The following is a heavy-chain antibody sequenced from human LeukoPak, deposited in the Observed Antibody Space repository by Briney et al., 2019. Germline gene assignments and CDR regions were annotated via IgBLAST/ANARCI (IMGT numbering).Heavy chain of an antibody. CDR2: VSSDGSST. Sequence: GGSLRLSCVASGFTFSSHWMHWVRRAPGKGLVWVSRVSSDGSSTRYADSVQGRFTISRDNAKNTLYLQMNSLRAEDTAVYYCARDSSGYWVDAFDIWGQGTMVTVSS. D-gene: IGHD3-22*01. V-gene: IGHV3-74*01. CDR1: GFTFSSHW. J-gene: IGHJ3*02. CDR3: ARDSSGYWVDAFDI.